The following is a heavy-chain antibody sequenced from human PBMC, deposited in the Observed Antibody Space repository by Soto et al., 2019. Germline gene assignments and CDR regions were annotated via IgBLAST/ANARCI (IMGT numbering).Heavy chain of an antibody. CDR1: GGTFSSYT. CDR2: IIPILGIT. J-gene: IGHJ5*02. D-gene: IGHD3-3*01. Sequence: SVKVSCKASGGTFSSYTISWVRQAPGQGLEWMGRIIPILGITNYAQKFQGRVTITADKSTSTAYMELRSLRSDDTAVYYCARVSYDFWSGYYHNWFDPWGHGTLVTVSS. CDR3: ARVSYDFWSGYYHNWFDP. V-gene: IGHV1-69*02.